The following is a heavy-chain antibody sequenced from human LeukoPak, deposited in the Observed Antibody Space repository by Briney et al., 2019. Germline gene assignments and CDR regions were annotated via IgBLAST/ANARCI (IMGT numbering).Heavy chain of an antibody. D-gene: IGHD3-16*02. CDR3: ARAKAQGSYRYGEDR. CDR2: IKQDGSEK. V-gene: IGHV3-7*01. CDR1: GFTFSSYW. J-gene: IGHJ4*02. Sequence: GGSLRLSCAASGFTFSSYWMSWVRQAPGKGLEWVANIKQDGSEKYYVDSVKGRFTISRDNAKNSLYLQMNSLRAEDTAVYYCARAKAQGSYRYGEDRWGQGTLVTVSS.